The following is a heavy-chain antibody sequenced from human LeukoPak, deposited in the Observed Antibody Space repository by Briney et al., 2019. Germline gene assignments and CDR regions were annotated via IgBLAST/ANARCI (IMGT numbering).Heavy chain of an antibody. CDR2: IYYSGST. D-gene: IGHD2-2*01. V-gene: IGHV4-30-4*08. J-gene: IGHJ3*02. Sequence: PSQTLSHTCTVSGGSISSGDYYWSWIRQPPGKGLEWIGYIYYSGSTYYNPSLKSRVTISVDTSKNQFSLKLSSVTAADTAVYYCARGSRIVVVPAAIHTLGNNHHDAFDIWGQGTMVTVSP. CDR1: GGSISSGDYY. CDR3: ARGSRIVVVPAAIHTLGNNHHDAFDI.